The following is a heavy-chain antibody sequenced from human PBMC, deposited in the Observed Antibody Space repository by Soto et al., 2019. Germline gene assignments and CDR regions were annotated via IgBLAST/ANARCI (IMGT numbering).Heavy chain of an antibody. CDR1: GYTFTSYG. CDR2: INPGNGNT. CDR3: ARGSAGHYNSGTLLD. V-gene: IGHV1-3*01. D-gene: IGHD3-10*01. J-gene: IGHJ4*02. Sequence: ASVKVSCKASGYTFTSYGMNWVRQAPGRGLEWMGWINPGNGNTKYSQKFQGRVIIERDTSASTAYMELSSLRSEDTAVYYCARGSAGHYNSGTLLDWGQGTLVTVSS.